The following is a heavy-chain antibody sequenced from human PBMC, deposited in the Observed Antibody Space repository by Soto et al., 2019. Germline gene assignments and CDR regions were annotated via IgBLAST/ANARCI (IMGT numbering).Heavy chain of an antibody. Sequence: QVHLQESGPELVKPSETLSLTCSVSGGTISGYYWTWIRQPAGKGLEWIGRIYSSGNTKYNPSLQSRVSMSLDTSNHQFSLRLTSVTAADTAVYYCARGQRFSDWFDPWGQGTLVTVSS. J-gene: IGHJ5*02. V-gene: IGHV4-4*07. CDR1: GGTISGYY. CDR2: IYSSGNT. CDR3: ARGQRFSDWFDP. D-gene: IGHD3-3*01.